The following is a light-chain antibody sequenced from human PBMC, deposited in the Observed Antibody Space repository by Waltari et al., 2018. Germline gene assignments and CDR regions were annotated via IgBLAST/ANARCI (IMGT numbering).Light chain of an antibody. V-gene: IGLV2-14*03. J-gene: IGLJ2*01. CDR1: SSDIGSYHY. Sequence: QSALTQPASVSGSPGQSITISCTGTSSDIGSYHYVSRDQQHPGKPPKLIIYYVTHRPSGVSHRFSGPKSGNTASLTISWLQAEDEADYYCSSYMDSTTLELFGGGTSLTVL. CDR3: SSYMDSTTLEL. CDR2: YVT.